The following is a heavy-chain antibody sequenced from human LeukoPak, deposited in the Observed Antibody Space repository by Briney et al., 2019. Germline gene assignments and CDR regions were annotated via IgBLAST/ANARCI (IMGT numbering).Heavy chain of an antibody. Sequence: PGGSLRLSCAASGFTFSSYGMHWVRQAPGKGLEWVAFIRYDGSNKYYADSVKGRFTISRDNSKNTLYLQMNSLRAEDTAVYYCARIEVGDRDDAFDIWGQGTMVTVSS. CDR3: ARIEVGDRDDAFDI. D-gene: IGHD3-16*01. CDR1: GFTFSSYG. CDR2: IRYDGSNK. V-gene: IGHV3-30*02. J-gene: IGHJ3*02.